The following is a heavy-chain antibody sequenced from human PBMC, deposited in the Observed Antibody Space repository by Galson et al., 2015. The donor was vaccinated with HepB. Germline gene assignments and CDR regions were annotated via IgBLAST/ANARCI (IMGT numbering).Heavy chain of an antibody. Sequence: SLRLSCAGSGFTFKTYSMNWVRQAPGKGLEWVSSISRKSYYIYYADSVKGRFTISRDNAKKSLFLQMNTLRAEDTAVYFCARPPVGDPDSGTPLYYFDSWGQGTLVIVSS. CDR2: ISRKSYYI. CDR3: ARPPVGDPDSGTPLYYFDS. CDR1: GFTFKTYS. D-gene: IGHD3-10*01. J-gene: IGHJ4*02. V-gene: IGHV3-21*01.